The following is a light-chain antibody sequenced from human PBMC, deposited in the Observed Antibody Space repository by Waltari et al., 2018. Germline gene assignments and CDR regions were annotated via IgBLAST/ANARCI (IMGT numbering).Light chain of an antibody. Sequence: QSILTQPTSVSGAPGQRVTISCTGSSPNIGAGHDVPWYQAFPGTAPKLLIYGNTNRPSGVPDRFSGSKSGSSASLAINGLQAEDEADYYCQSFDSNVRGGVVFGGGTKVTVL. CDR2: GNT. CDR1: SPNIGAGHD. CDR3: QSFDSNVRGGVV. V-gene: IGLV1-40*01. J-gene: IGLJ3*02.